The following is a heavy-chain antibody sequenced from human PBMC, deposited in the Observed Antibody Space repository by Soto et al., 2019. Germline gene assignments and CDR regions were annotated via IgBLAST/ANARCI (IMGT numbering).Heavy chain of an antibody. CDR1: GYTFTGYY. V-gene: IGHV1-2*04. Sequence: ASVKVSCKASGYTFTGYYMHWVRQAPGQGLEWMGWINPNSGGTNYAQKFQGWVTMTRDTSISTAYMELSRLRSDDTAVYYCAREGLCSGGSCLNWFDPWGQGTLVTVSS. CDR2: INPNSGGT. J-gene: IGHJ5*02. D-gene: IGHD2-15*01. CDR3: AREGLCSGGSCLNWFDP.